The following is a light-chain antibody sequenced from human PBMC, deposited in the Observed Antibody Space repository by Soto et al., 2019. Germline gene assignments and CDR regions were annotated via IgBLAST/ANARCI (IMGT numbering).Light chain of an antibody. V-gene: IGLV2-14*01. CDR2: GVS. J-gene: IGLJ3*02. Sequence: QSALTQPASVSGSPGQSITISCTGTSSDVGAYNYVSWYQQHPGKAPKLMIYGVSNRPSGIPNRFSGSKSGNTASLTISGRQAEDEADYYCNSYTTTSPVVFGGGTKLTVL. CDR3: NSYTTTSPVV. CDR1: SSDVGAYNY.